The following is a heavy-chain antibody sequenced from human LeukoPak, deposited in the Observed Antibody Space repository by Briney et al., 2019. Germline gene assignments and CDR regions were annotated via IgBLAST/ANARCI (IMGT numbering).Heavy chain of an antibody. V-gene: IGHV1-8*01. Sequence: ASVKVSCKASGYTFTSYDINWVRQATGQGLEWMGWMNPNSGNTGYAQKFQGRVTMTRNTSISTAYMELSSLRSEDTAVYYCARVRRYSGYDSDYYYYMDVWGKGTTVTVSS. J-gene: IGHJ6*03. CDR2: MNPNSGNT. CDR1: GYTFTSYD. D-gene: IGHD5-12*01. CDR3: ARVRRYSGYDSDYYYYMDV.